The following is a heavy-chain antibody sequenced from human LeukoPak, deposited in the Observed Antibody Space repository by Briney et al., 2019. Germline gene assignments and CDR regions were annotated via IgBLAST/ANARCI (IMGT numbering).Heavy chain of an antibody. Sequence: SVKVSCKASGGTFISYAISWVRQAPGQGLERMGGIIPIFGTANYAQKFQGRVTITADESTSTAYMELSSLRSEDTAVYYCARRWELLGNWFDPWGQGTLVTVSS. CDR2: IIPIFGTA. D-gene: IGHD1-26*01. V-gene: IGHV1-69*13. CDR1: GGTFISYA. J-gene: IGHJ5*02. CDR3: ARRWELLGNWFDP.